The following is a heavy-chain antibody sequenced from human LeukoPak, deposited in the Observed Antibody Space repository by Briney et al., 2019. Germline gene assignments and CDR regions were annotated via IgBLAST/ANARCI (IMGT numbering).Heavy chain of an antibody. CDR3: ARDTAMVTGPYYYYYYMDV. D-gene: IGHD5-18*01. CDR1: GFTFSSYW. CDR2: IKQDGSEK. V-gene: IGHV3-7*01. J-gene: IGHJ6*03. Sequence: GGSLRLSCAASGFTFSSYWMSWVRQAPGKGLEWVANIKQDGSEKYYVDSVKGRFTISRDNAKNSLYLQMNSLRAEDTAVYYCARDTAMVTGPYYYYYYMDVWAKGPRSPSP.